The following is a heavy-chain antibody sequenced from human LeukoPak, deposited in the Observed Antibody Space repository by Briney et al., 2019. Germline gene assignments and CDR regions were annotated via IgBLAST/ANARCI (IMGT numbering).Heavy chain of an antibody. CDR3: ARERGRGGVDP. J-gene: IGHJ5*02. Sequence: GGSLRLSCAASGFTFSSYSMNWVRQAPGKGLEWVSSISSSSSYIYYADSVKGRFTISRDNAKNSLYLQMNSLRAEDTAVYYCARERGRGGVDPWGQGTLVTVSS. CDR1: GFTFSSYS. V-gene: IGHV3-21*01. CDR2: ISSSSSYI. D-gene: IGHD1-26*01.